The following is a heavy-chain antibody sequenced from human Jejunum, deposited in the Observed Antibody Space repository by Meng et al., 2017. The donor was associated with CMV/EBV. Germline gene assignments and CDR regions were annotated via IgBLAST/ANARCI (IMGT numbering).Heavy chain of an antibody. CDR1: GGSIGSSSYY. CDR3: ARAHNDYSINS. D-gene: IGHD4-11*01. CDR2: IYYSGNT. V-gene: IGHV4-39*07. Sequence: VSGGSIGSSSYYWGWIRQSPGRGLEWIGTIYYSGNTYYDPSLKSRVTMSVDTSKNQFSLKLNSVTAADTAVYFCARAHNDYSINSWGQGTLVTVSS. J-gene: IGHJ5*02.